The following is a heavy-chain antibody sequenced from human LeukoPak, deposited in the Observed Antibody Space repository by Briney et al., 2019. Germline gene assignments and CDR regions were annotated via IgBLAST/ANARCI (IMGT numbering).Heavy chain of an antibody. CDR3: GTLLSNGPFDY. CDR1: GYTFTSYG. J-gene: IGHJ4*02. CDR2: INPNSGGT. V-gene: IGHV1-2*02. Sequence: GASVKVSCKASGYTFTSYGISWVRQAPGQGLEWMGWINPNSGGTNYAQKFQGRVTMTRDTSISTAYMELSRLRSDDTAVYYCGTLLSNGPFDYWGQGSLVTVPS.